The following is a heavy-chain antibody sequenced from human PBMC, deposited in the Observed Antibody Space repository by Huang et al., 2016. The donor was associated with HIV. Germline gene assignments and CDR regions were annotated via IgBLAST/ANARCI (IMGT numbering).Heavy chain of an antibody. Sequence: QVQLVQSGAEVKKPGASVKVSCKASGYTFTGYYIHWVRKALGQGLEWIGWSNPKMGVTNYAQNFQVRVTMTRDTSSSTAYMELGRLRSDDTAVYYWARVTDYSSTWSDYWGQGTLVTVSS. CDR2: SNPKMGVT. CDR1: GYTFTGYY. V-gene: IGHV1-2*02. D-gene: IGHD6-13*01. CDR3: ARVTDYSSTWSDY. J-gene: IGHJ4*02.